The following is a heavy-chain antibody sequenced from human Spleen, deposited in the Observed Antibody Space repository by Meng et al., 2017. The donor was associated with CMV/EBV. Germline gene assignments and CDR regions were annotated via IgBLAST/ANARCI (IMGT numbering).Heavy chain of an antibody. CDR1: GGSFSGYY. CDR3: ARGHWDSYGYLDY. CDR2: INHSGST. V-gene: IGHV4-34*01. J-gene: IGHJ4*02. D-gene: IGHD5-18*01. Sequence: QGQLQQWGAGLLKPSETLSLICAVYGGSFSGYYWSWIRQPPGKGLEWIGEINHSGSTNYNPSLKSRVTISVDTSKNQFSLKLSSVTAADTAVYYCARGHWDSYGYLDYWGQGTLVTVSS.